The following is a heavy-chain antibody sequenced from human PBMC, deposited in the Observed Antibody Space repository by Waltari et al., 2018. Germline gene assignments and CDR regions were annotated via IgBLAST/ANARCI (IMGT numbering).Heavy chain of an antibody. CDR2: IHGSGRS. D-gene: IGHD2-15*01. J-gene: IGHJ4*02. V-gene: IGHV4-4*02. CDR1: GDSISGNYW. CDR3: ARDRGRGLYLDS. Sequence: VQLHESGPGLVKPSGTLSVTCAVSGDSISGNYWWSWVRQPQGKGLEWIGQIHGSGRSNYNPSLERRVTVSIDTSNNHFSLKVTSATAADTAVYYCARDRGRGLYLDSWGQGTLVTVSP.